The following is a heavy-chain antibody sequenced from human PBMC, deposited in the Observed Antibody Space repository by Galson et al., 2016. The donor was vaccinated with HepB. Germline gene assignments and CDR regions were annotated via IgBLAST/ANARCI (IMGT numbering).Heavy chain of an antibody. CDR2: INADGTST. J-gene: IGHJ6*02. CDR3: TRDDSYGLDF. D-gene: IGHD2-21*02. V-gene: IGHV3-74*01. Sequence: SLRLSCAASGFTFSGRWMHWVRQVPGKGLVWVSYINADGTSTTYADSVKGRFTISRDNAKNTVHLQMNSLRAEDTAIYYCTRDDSYGLDFWGQGTTVTVSS. CDR1: GFTFSGRW.